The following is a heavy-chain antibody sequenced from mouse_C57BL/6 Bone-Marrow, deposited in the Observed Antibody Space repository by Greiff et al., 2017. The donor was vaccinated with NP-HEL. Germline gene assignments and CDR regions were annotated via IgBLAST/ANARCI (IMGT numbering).Heavy chain of an antibody. Sequence: QVQLQQSGAELAKPGASVKLSCKASGYTFTSYWMHWVKQRPGQGLEWIGYINPSSGYTKYNQKFKDKATLTADKSSSTAYMQLSSLTYEDSAVYYCAKHGSSLYWYFDGWGTGTTVTVSS. V-gene: IGHV1-7*01. CDR3: AKHGSSLYWYFDG. D-gene: IGHD1-1*01. CDR2: INPSSGYT. J-gene: IGHJ1*03. CDR1: GYTFTSYW.